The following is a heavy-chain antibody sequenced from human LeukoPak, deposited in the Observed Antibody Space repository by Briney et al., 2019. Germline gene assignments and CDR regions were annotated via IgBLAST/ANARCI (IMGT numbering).Heavy chain of an antibody. V-gene: IGHV3-33*01. Sequence: GGSLRLSCAASGFTFSSYGMHWVRQAPGKGLEWVAVIWYDGSNKYYADSVKGRFTISRDNSKNTLYLQMNSLRAEDTAVYYCARGVYDFWSGYLDYWGQGTLVTVSS. CDR1: GFTFSSYG. CDR2: IWYDGSNK. D-gene: IGHD3-3*01. J-gene: IGHJ4*02. CDR3: ARGVYDFWSGYLDY.